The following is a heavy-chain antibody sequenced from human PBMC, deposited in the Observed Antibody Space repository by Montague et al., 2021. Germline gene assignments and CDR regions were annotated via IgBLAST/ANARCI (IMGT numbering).Heavy chain of an antibody. CDR1: GDSLSSVGYS. CDR3: ARVRLATGGFDY. D-gene: IGHD6-13*01. Sequence: TLSLTCTVSGDSLSSVGYSWTWIRQHPGKGLEWIGYMYYSGSTYYNPSLKSRVTISGDTSKNHFSLRLTSVTAADTAVYYCARVRLATGGFDYWGQGTLVTVSS. CDR2: MYYSGST. J-gene: IGHJ4*02. V-gene: IGHV4-31*03.